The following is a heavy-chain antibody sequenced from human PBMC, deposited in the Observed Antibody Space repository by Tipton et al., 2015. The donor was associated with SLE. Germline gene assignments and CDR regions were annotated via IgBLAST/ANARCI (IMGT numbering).Heavy chain of an antibody. V-gene: IGHV4-61*01. CDR1: GGSISSGSYY. J-gene: IGHJ5*02. D-gene: IGHD3-22*01. CDR2: IYYSGST. Sequence: LRLSCTVSGGSISSGSYYWSWIRQPPGKGLEWIGYIYYSGSTNYNPSLKSRITISVDTSKNQFSLKLSSVTAADTAVYYCARDGRGYYYDSSGYFDPWGQGTLVTVSS. CDR3: ARDGRGYYYDSSGYFDP.